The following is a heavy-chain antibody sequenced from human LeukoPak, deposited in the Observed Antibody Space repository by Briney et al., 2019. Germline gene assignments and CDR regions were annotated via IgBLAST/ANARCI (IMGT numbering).Heavy chain of an antibody. CDR2: HRDGTT. CDR3: AHSYDFDSSGYHRPPAF. CDR1: GFIVSANY. D-gene: IGHD3-22*01. Sequence: PGGSLRLSCAASGFIVSANYSGGHTYHRDGTTYYADSVKGRFTISGDKSANTVYLQMNRLRVDDTAVYYCAHSYDFDSSGYHRPPAFRGQGTLVTVSS. V-gene: IGHV3-53*05. J-gene: IGHJ4*02.